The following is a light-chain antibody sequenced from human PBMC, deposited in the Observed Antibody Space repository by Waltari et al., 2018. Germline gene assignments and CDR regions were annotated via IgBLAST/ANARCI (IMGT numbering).Light chain of an antibody. J-gene: IGKJ1*01. V-gene: IGKV1-5*01. CDR1: QSLSNW. CDR3: QQYNTYSRT. CDR2: GAS. Sequence: DIQMTQSPSTLSAPIGDRVTITCRASQSLSNWLAWYQQKPGKAPKLLIYGASSLESGVPSRFSGSGSGTEFTLTISSLQPDDFATYYCQQYNTYSRTFGQGTTVEVK.